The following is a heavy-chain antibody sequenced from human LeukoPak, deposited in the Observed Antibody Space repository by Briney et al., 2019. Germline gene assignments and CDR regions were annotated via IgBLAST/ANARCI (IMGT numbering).Heavy chain of an antibody. CDR2: ISYDGSNK. D-gene: IGHD2-2*02. V-gene: IGHV3-30*03. Sequence: GGSLRLSCAASGFTFSSYGMHWVRQAPGKGLEWVAVISYDGSNKYYADSAKGRFTISRDNSKNTLYLQMNSLRAEDTAVYYCASGVPAAIFDYYYGMDVWGQGTTVTVSS. J-gene: IGHJ6*02. CDR3: ASGVPAAIFDYYYGMDV. CDR1: GFTFSSYG.